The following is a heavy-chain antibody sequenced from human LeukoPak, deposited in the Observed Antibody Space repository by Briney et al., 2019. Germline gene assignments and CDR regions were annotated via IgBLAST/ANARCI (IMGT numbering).Heavy chain of an antibody. J-gene: IGHJ4*02. CDR1: GGSISSGSYY. D-gene: IGHD6-6*01. CDR3: ASGSSSSGGEGY. Sequence: QVQLQESGPGLVKPSQTLSLTCTVSGGSISSGSYYWSWIRQPAGKGLEWIGRIYTSGSTNYNPSLKSRVTISVDTSKNQFSLKLSSVTAADTAVYYCASGSSSSGGEGYWGQGTLVTVSS. CDR2: IYTSGST. V-gene: IGHV4-61*02.